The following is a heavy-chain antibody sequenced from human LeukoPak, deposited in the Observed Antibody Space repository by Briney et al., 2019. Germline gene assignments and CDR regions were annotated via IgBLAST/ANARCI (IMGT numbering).Heavy chain of an antibody. CDR3: ATGVGKFDY. J-gene: IGHJ4*02. V-gene: IGHV3-53*01. CDR1: GGSFSGYY. Sequence: PSETLSLTCAVYGGSFSGYYMSWVRQAPGKGLEWVSVIYTGGSTYYADSVKGRVTISRDNSKNTLYLQMNSLRAEDTAMYYCATGVGKFDYWGQGTLVTVSS. D-gene: IGHD3-3*01. CDR2: IYTGGST.